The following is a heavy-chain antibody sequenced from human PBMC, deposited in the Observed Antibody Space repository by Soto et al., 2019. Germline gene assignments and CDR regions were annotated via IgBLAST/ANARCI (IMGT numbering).Heavy chain of an antibody. CDR2: IYPGDSDT. V-gene: IGHV5-51*01. D-gene: IGHD1-26*01. CDR1: GYSFTSYW. CDR3: ARKSGSFHEIVS. Sequence: PGESLKISCKGSGYSFTSYWIVWLRHMPGKGLEWMGIIYPGDSDTRYSPSFQGQVTISADKSITTAYLQWRSLRASDTAMYYCARKSGSFHEIVSWGQGTLVTVSS. J-gene: IGHJ4*02.